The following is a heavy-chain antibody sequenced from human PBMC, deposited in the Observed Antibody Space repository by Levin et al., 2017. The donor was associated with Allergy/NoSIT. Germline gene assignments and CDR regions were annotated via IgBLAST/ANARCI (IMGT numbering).Heavy chain of an antibody. CDR2: ISTGGSTT. CDR1: GLTFSTYW. Sequence: SGGSLRLSCTASGLTFSTYWMHWVRLAPGKGLVWVARISTGGSTTNYGDSVKGRFTISRDNAKNTLYLQMNSLRVEDTAVYFCARGDSGWPLGPWGQGTLVTVSS. D-gene: IGHD6-19*01. V-gene: IGHV3-74*01. CDR3: ARGDSGWPLGP. J-gene: IGHJ5*02.